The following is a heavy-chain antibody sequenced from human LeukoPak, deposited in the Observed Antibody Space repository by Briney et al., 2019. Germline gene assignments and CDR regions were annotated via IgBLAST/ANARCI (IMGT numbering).Heavy chain of an antibody. D-gene: IGHD3-10*01. CDR1: GYTFTSYG. Sequence: ASVKVSCKASGYTFTSYGISWVRQAPRQGLEWMGWISAYNGNTNYAQKLQGRVTMTTDTSTSTAYMELRSLRSDDTAVYYCARGDPVPYYYGSGSYYIGWFDPWGQGTLVTVSS. CDR3: ARGDPVPYYYGSGSYYIGWFDP. J-gene: IGHJ5*02. V-gene: IGHV1-18*04. CDR2: ISAYNGNT.